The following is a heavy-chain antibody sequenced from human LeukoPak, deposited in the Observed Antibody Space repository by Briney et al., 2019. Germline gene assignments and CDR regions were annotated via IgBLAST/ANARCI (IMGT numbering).Heavy chain of an antibody. V-gene: IGHV4-34*01. CDR2: INHSGST. Sequence: SETLSLTCAVYGGSFSGYYWSWIRQPPGKGLEWIGEINHSGSTNYNPSLKSRVTISVDTSKNQFSLKLSSVTAADTAVYYCARRLINTVVNSLSWFDPWGQGTLVTVSS. CDR1: GGSFSGYY. J-gene: IGHJ5*02. CDR3: ARRLINTVVNSLSWFDP. D-gene: IGHD4-23*01.